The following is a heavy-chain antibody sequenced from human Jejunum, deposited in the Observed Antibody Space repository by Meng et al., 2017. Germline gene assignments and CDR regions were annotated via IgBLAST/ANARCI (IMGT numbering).Heavy chain of an antibody. J-gene: IGHJ4*02. CDR2: IGNDGSYE. Sequence: VQLQDSGQGLVKPSETLSLTCAVFGGSISSGNWWSWVRQPPGKGLQWVAFIGNDGSYEDYADSVKGRFTISRDNSKNTLFLQMNSLRVEDTAVYYCAKLVREWGQGTLVTVSS. CDR3: AKLVRE. D-gene: IGHD1-26*01. V-gene: IGHV3-30*02. CDR1: GGSISSGN.